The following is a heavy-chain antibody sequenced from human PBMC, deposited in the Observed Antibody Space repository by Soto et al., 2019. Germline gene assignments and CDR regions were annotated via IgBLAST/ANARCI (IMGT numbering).Heavy chain of an antibody. CDR1: GYTFTSYY. V-gene: IGHV1-46*03. CDR2: INPSGGST. CDR3: AREPPDYYDSSGYYSASGS. Sequence: GASVKVSCKASGYTFTSYYMHWVRQAPGQGLEWMGIINPSGGSTSYAQKFQGRVTMTRDTSTSTVYMELSSLRSEDTAVYYCAREPPDYYDSSGYYSASGSWGQGTLVTVSS. D-gene: IGHD3-22*01. J-gene: IGHJ5*02.